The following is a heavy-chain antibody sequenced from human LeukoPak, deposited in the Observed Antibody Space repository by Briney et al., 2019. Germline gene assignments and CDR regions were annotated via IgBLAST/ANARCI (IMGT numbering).Heavy chain of an antibody. Sequence: SETLSLTCAVYGGSFSGYYWSWIRQPPGKGLVWIGEINHSGSTNYNPSLKSRVTISVDTSKNQFSLKLSSVTAADTAVYYCARGLDYWGQGTLVTVSS. V-gene: IGHV4-34*01. CDR3: ARGLDY. CDR2: INHSGST. J-gene: IGHJ4*02. CDR1: GGSFSGYY.